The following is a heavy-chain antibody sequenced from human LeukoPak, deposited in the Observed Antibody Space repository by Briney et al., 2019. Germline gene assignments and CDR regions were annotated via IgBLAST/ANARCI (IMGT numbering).Heavy chain of an antibody. D-gene: IGHD1-14*01. J-gene: IGHJ4*02. V-gene: IGHV3-21*04. CDR3: ARGVEPLAANTLAY. Sequence: PGGSLRLSCAASGFTLSNYDMNWVRQAPGKGLEWVSSISTSSRYIYYKDSVRGRFTISRDDAKNSLYLEMNSLSPDDTAVYYCARGVEPLAANTLAYWGQGTLVTVSS. CDR1: GFTLSNYD. CDR2: ISTSSRYI.